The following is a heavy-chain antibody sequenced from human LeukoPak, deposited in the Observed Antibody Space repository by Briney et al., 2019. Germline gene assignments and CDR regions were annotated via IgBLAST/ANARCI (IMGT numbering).Heavy chain of an antibody. Sequence: KSSETLSLXCTVSGYSISSGYYWGWIRQPPGMGLEWIGSIYHSGSTYYNPSLKSRVTISVDTSKNQSSLKLSSVTAADTAVYYCAREEDIVVVSAAIPGNYWGQGTLVTVSS. V-gene: IGHV4-38-2*02. J-gene: IGHJ4*02. CDR1: GYSISSGYY. CDR2: IYHSGST. CDR3: AREEDIVVVSAAIPGNY. D-gene: IGHD2-2*02.